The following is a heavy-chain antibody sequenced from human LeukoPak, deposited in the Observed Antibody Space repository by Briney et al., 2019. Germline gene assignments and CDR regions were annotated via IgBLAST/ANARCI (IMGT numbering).Heavy chain of an antibody. V-gene: IGHV3-23*01. D-gene: IGHD3-10*01. CDR2: ISGGSDYT. CDR3: AKGSGSSRPYYFDY. Sequence: GGSLRLSCAASGFTFSSYVMSWLRQAPGKGLEWVSAISGGSDYTYNADSIKGRFTISRDNSKNTLYLQMNSLRAEDTAVYYCAKGSGSSRPYYFDYWGQGTLVTVSS. J-gene: IGHJ4*02. CDR1: GFTFSSYV.